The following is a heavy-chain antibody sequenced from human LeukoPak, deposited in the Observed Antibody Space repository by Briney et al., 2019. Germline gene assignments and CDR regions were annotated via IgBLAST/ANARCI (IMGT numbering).Heavy chain of an antibody. D-gene: IGHD3-3*01. Sequence: GASVKVSCKASGGTFSSYAISWVRQAPGQGLEWMGGIIPIFGTANYAQKFQGRVTITTDESTSTAYMELSSLRSEHTAVYYCARGPLRFLEWVFGYWGQGTLVTVSS. CDR2: IIPIFGTA. V-gene: IGHV1-69*05. CDR1: GGTFSSYA. CDR3: ARGPLRFLEWVFGY. J-gene: IGHJ4*02.